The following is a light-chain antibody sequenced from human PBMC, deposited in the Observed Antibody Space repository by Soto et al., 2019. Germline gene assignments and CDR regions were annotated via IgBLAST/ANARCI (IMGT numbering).Light chain of an antibody. CDR1: QSVSSSY. CDR2: GAS. J-gene: IGKJ2*01. CDR3: QQYGSSPHT. V-gene: IGKV3-20*01. Sequence: EIVLTQSPGTLSLSPGERATLSCRASQSVSSSYLAWYQHTPGQAPRLLIYGASSRATGIPDRFSGSGSGTDFTLTISRLEPADFAVYYCQQYGSSPHTFGQGTTLEIK.